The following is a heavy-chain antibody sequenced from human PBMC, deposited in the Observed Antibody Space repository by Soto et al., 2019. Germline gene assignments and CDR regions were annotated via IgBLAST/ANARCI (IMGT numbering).Heavy chain of an antibody. CDR1: GFTFSSYE. D-gene: IGHD4-4*01. J-gene: IGHJ6*02. V-gene: IGHV3-48*03. CDR3: ARDLAIYSGKFDYGLDV. Sequence: GGSLRLSCAVSGFTFSSYEMNWVRQAPGKGLEWVSYIGTSGKTIYYADSVRGRFTISRDNATNSLYLQMSSLRAEDTAVYFCARDLAIYSGKFDYGLDVWGRGTTVTVSS. CDR2: IGTSGKTI.